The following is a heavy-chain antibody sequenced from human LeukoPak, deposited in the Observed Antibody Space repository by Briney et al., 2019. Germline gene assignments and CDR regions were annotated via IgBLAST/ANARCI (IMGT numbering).Heavy chain of an antibody. D-gene: IGHD5-18*01. V-gene: IGHV1-18*01. J-gene: IGHJ6*03. CDR1: GYTFTSYG. Sequence: ASVKVSCKASGYTFTSYGISWVRQAPGQGLEWMGWISAYNGNTNYAQKLQGRVTMTTDTSTSTAYMELRSVRSDDTAVYYCARGRYSYGYYYYYMDVWGKGTTVTVSS. CDR2: ISAYNGNT. CDR3: ARGRYSYGYYYYYMDV.